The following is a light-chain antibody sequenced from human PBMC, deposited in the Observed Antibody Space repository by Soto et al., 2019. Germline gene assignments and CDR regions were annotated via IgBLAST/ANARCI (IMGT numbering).Light chain of an antibody. CDR2: NNN. Sequence: QSVLTQPPSASGAPGQRVTISCSGSSSNLGANTLVWYQQFPGTAPKLLIYNNNQRPSGVPDRFSDSKSGTSASLAISGRQSEDEADYYCASWDDSLSGWVFGGGTKLTVL. J-gene: IGLJ3*02. V-gene: IGLV1-44*01. CDR3: ASWDDSLSGWV. CDR1: SSNLGANT.